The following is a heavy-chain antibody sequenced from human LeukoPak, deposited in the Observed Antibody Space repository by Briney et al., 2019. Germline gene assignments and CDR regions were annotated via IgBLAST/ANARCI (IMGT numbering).Heavy chain of an antibody. CDR2: IAYDGSNE. D-gene: IGHD3-22*01. J-gene: IGHJ4*02. V-gene: IGHV3-30*18. CDR1: GATFSSFG. CDR3: AKDLGYFYDSSGTEKDVVY. Sequence: GGSLRLSCAASGATFSSFGMHWFRQGPGKGLEWVAVIAYDGSNEDYADSVKGRFTISRDNSKNMLYLQMNSLRAEDTAVYYCAKDLGYFYDSSGTEKDVVYWGQGTLVTVSS.